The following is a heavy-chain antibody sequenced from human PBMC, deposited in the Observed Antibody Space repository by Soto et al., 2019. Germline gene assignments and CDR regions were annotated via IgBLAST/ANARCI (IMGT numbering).Heavy chain of an antibody. D-gene: IGHD2-2*01. Sequence: GASVKVSCKASGYTFTGYYMHWVRQAPGQGLERMGWINPNSGGTNYAQKFQGWVTMTRDTSISTAYMELSRLRSDDTAVYYCARSSYRDIVVVPAAPGNYMDVWGKGTTVTVSS. CDR1: GYTFTGYY. CDR3: ARSSYRDIVVVPAAPGNYMDV. CDR2: INPNSGGT. J-gene: IGHJ6*03. V-gene: IGHV1-2*04.